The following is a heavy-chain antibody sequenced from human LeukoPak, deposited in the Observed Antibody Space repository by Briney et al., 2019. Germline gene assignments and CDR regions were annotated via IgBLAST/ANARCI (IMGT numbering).Heavy chain of an antibody. D-gene: IGHD1-26*01. CDR3: ARDPVEWELLLDY. J-gene: IGHJ4*02. Sequence: GGSLRLSCAASGFTFSSYWMGWVRQAPGERLEWVANMNIDGSEKYYADSVKGRFTISRDNARNSVYLQMNSLRVEDTAVYYCARDPVEWELLLDYWGQGTLVTVSS. CDR2: MNIDGSEK. V-gene: IGHV3-7*01. CDR1: GFTFSSYW.